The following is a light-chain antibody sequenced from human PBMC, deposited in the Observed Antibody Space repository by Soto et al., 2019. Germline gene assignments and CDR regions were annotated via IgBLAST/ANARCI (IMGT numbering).Light chain of an antibody. CDR2: GAS. CDR1: QSVSSN. V-gene: IGKV3-15*01. CDR3: QQYGRSPTT. J-gene: IGKJ1*01. Sequence: EIVMTQSPATLSVSPGERATLSCRASQSVSSNLAWYQQKPGQAPRLLIYGASTRATGIPARFSGTGSGTDFTLTVSSLQSEDFAVYYCQQYGRSPTTFGQGTKVDIK.